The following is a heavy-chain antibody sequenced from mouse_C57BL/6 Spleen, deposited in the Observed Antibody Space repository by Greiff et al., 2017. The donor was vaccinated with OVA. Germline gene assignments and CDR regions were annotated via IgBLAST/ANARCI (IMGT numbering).Heavy chain of an antibody. J-gene: IGHJ4*01. V-gene: IGHV1-64*01. CDR2: IHPNSGST. CDR3: ARGVYYGNYVGDYYAMDY. CDR1: GYTFTSYW. Sequence: QVQLQQPGAELVKPGASVKLSCKASGYTFTSYWMHWVKQRPGQGLEWIGMIHPNSGSTNYNEKFKSKATLTVDKSSSTAYMQLSSLTSEDSAVYYCARGVYYGNYVGDYYAMDYWGQGTSVTVSS. D-gene: IGHD2-1*01.